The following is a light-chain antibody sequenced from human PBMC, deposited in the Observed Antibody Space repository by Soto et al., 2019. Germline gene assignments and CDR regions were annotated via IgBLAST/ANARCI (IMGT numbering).Light chain of an antibody. CDR1: SSDVGAYNY. CDR3: SSYTSSSTVV. J-gene: IGLJ3*02. V-gene: IGLV2-14*01. CDR2: DVT. Sequence: QSALTQPASVSGSPGQSVTISCSGSSSDVGAYNYVSWYQRHPGKAPKLMINDVTNRPSGVSNRFSGSKSGNTASLTISGLQAEDEADYFCSSYTSSSTVVFGGGTKLTVL.